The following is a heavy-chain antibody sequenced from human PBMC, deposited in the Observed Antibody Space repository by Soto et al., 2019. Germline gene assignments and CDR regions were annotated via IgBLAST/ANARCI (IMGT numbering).Heavy chain of an antibody. CDR1: GYTFTSYG. Sequence: ASVKVSCKASGYTFTSYGISWVRQAPGQGLEWMGWISAYNGNANYAQKLQGRVTMTTDTSTSTAYMELRSLRSDDTAVYYCASDGGLYSGSRGYYYYYGMDVWGQGTTVTVS. V-gene: IGHV1-18*01. J-gene: IGHJ6*02. D-gene: IGHD6-13*01. CDR2: ISAYNGNA. CDR3: ASDGGLYSGSRGYYYYYGMDV.